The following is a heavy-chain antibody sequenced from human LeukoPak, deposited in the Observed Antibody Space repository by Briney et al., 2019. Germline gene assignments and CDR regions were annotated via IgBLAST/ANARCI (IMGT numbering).Heavy chain of an antibody. CDR3: AKGQLRYCSGGSCYAPDDY. V-gene: IGHV3-30*18. CDR1: GFTFSSYG. J-gene: IGHJ4*02. D-gene: IGHD2-15*01. CDR2: ISYDGSNK. Sequence: GGSLRLSCAASGFTFSSYGMHWVRQAPGKGLEWVAVISYDGSNKYYADSVKGRFTISRDNSKNTLYLQMNSLRAEDTAVYYSAKGQLRYCSGGSCYAPDDYWGQGTLVTVSS.